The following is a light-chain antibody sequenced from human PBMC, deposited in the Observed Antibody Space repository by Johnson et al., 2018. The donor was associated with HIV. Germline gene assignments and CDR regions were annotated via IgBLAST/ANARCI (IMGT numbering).Light chain of an antibody. CDR1: SSNIGNNY. Sequence: QSVLTQPPSVSAAPGQKVTISCSGSSSNIGNNYVSWYQQLPGTAPKLLIYENNKRPSGIPDRFSGSKSGTSATLGITGLQTGDEADYYCGTWASSLSAGVFGTGTKLTVL. J-gene: IGLJ1*01. CDR3: GTWASSLSAGV. V-gene: IGLV1-51*02. CDR2: ENN.